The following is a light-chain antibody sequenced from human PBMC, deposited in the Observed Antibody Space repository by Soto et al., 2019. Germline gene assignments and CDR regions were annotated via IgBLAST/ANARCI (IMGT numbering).Light chain of an antibody. CDR3: QQYGSSPPLT. J-gene: IGKJ4*01. V-gene: IGKV3-20*01. Sequence: EIVLTQSPGTLSLSPGERATLSCRASQSVSSSYLAWYQQKHGQAPRLLIYGASSRATGIPVRFSGSGSGTDFTLTISRLEPEDFAVYYCQQYGSSPPLTFGGGTKVEIK. CDR1: QSVSSSY. CDR2: GAS.